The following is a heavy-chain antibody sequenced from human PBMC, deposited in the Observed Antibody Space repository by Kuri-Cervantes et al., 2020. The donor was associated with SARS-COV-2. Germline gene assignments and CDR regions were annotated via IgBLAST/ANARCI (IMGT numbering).Heavy chain of an antibody. D-gene: IGHD2-2*03. Sequence: GSLRLSCAVSGYSISTNYYWGWIRQPPGKGLEWIGIIHHSGNTHYNSSLMSRVTMSVDTFKNQFSLNLRSLTAADTAIYYCARVGYCFGTRCVTYFDPWGQGTLVTVSS. CDR3: ARVGYCFGTRCVTYFDP. J-gene: IGHJ5*02. CDR2: IHHSGNT. CDR1: GYSISTNYY. V-gene: IGHV4-38-2*01.